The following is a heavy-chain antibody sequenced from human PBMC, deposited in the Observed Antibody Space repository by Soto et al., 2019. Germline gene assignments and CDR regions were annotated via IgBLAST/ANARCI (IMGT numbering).Heavy chain of an antibody. D-gene: IGHD1-20*01. CDR1: GFTFSSYA. CDR3: VRYIWNDKNFDY. J-gene: IGHJ4*02. CDR2: ISGSGGST. Sequence: EVQLLESGGGLVQPGGSLRLSCAASGFTFSSYAMSWVRQAPGKGLEWVSAISGSGGSTYYADSVKGRFTISRDNSKNTLYLQMNSLRAEDTAIYYCVRYIWNDKNFDYWGQGTLVTVSS. V-gene: IGHV3-23*01.